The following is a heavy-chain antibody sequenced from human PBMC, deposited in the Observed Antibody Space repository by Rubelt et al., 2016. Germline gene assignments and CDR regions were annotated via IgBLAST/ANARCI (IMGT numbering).Heavy chain of an antibody. Sequence: GSLRLSCEASGFTFSSYSMLWVRQDPGKGLEWLGRIKTKTDGGTTDYAAPVKGRFTISRDDSKNTVYLQMNSLKTEDTAVYYCITVSVLVVSWGPGTLVTVSS. D-gene: IGHD2-21*01. CDR1: GFTFSSYS. V-gene: IGHV3-15*01. CDR2: IKTKTDGGTT. J-gene: IGHJ4*02. CDR3: ITVSVLVVS.